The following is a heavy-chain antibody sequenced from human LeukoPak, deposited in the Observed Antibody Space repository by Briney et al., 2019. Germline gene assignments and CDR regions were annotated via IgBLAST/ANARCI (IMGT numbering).Heavy chain of an antibody. J-gene: IGHJ4*02. Sequence: GGSLRLSCAASRFTFSSYAMSWVRQAPGKGLEWVSAISGSGGSTYYADSVKGRFTISRDNSKNTLYLQMNSLRAEDTAVYYCAPGGGYYDSSGYYDYWGQGTLVTVSS. CDR3: APGGGYYDSSGYYDY. CDR1: RFTFSSYA. CDR2: ISGSGGST. V-gene: IGHV3-23*01. D-gene: IGHD3-22*01.